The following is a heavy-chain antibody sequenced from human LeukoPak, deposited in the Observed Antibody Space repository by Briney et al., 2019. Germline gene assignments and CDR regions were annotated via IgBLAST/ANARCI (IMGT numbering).Heavy chain of an antibody. CDR3: AKVATWTYFDS. CDR2: IGDSGVPT. Sequence: PEGSLRLSCTASGFTFSSYAMSWVRQAPGRGLEWVSSIGDSGVPTYYADSVKGRFTISRDNSQNTLYLQMNSLGADDTAVYYCAKVATWTYFDSWGQGTLVTVSS. V-gene: IGHV3-23*01. J-gene: IGHJ4*02. D-gene: IGHD3/OR15-3a*01. CDR1: GFTFSSYA.